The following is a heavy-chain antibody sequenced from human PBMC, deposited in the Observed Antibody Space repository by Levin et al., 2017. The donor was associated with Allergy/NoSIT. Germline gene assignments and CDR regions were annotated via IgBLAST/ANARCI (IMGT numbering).Heavy chain of an antibody. CDR2: ISSSSSYI. CDR1: GFTFSDFY. CDR3: ARGSREVDY. V-gene: IGHV3-11*05. D-gene: IGHD1-26*01. J-gene: IGHJ4*02. Sequence: SGGSLRLSCAASGFTFSDFYMSWIRQAPGKGLEWVSYISSSSSYINYADSVKGRFTMSRDNAKNSLYLQMNSLRAEDTAVYYCARGSREVDYWGQGTLVTVSS.